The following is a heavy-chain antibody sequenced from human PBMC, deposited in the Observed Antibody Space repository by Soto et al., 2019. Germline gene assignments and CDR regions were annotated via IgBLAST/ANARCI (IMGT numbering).Heavy chain of an antibody. CDR1: GGTFSSYA. Sequence: GASVKVSCKASGGTFSSYAISWVRQAPGQGLEWMGGIIPIFGTANYAQKFQGRVTITADESTSTAYMELSSLRSEDTAVYYCARASPRVPAVRFNWFDPWGQGTLVTVSS. D-gene: IGHD2-2*01. V-gene: IGHV1-69*13. CDR2: IIPIFGTA. J-gene: IGHJ5*02. CDR3: ARASPRVPAVRFNWFDP.